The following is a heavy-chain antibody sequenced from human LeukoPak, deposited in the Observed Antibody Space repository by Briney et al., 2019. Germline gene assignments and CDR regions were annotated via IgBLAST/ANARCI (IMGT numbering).Heavy chain of an antibody. CDR2: IYTSGST. CDR1: GGSISSGSYY. Sequence: PSETLSLTCTVSGGSISSGSYYWSWIRQPAGKGLEWIGRIYTSGSTNYNPSLKSRVTISVDTSKNQFSLKLSSVTAADTAVYYCARVFPGSTSWFDPWGQGTLVTVSS. D-gene: IGHD6-6*01. CDR3: ARVFPGSTSWFDP. J-gene: IGHJ5*02. V-gene: IGHV4-61*02.